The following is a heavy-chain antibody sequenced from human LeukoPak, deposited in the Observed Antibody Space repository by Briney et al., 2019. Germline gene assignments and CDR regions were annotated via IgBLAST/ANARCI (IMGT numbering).Heavy chain of an antibody. V-gene: IGHV4-59*08. CDR1: GGSISSYS. CDR2: ICYSGST. CDR3: GRGGGGAFDI. D-gene: IGHD3-16*01. Sequence: SETLSLTCTVSGGSISSYSWSWIRQPPGKGLEWIGYICYSGSTNYNPSLKSRVTISVDTSKNQFSLELSSVSAADTAVYYCGRGGGGAFDIWGQGTMVTVSS. J-gene: IGHJ3*02.